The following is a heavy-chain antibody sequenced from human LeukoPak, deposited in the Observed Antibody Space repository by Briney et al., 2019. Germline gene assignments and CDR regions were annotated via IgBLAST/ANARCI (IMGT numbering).Heavy chain of an antibody. CDR1: GFTFSSNG. CDR2: IKQDGSEK. Sequence: PGGSLRLSCAASGFTFSSNGMHWVRQAPGKGLEWVANIKQDGSEKYYVDSVKGRFTISRDNAKKSMYLQMNSLRAEDTAVYYCARDASGYALYFDYWGQGTLVTVSS. V-gene: IGHV3-7*01. CDR3: ARDASGYALYFDY. J-gene: IGHJ4*02. D-gene: IGHD5-12*01.